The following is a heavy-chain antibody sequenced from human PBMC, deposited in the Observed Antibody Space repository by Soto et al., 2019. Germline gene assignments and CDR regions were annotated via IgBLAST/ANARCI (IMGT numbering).Heavy chain of an antibody. Sequence: QVQLVQCGGEVKKPGASVNVSCKASGYTFTNYGINWVRQAPGQALEWMGWISTYNGHTNSPQKLQGRVTMTRDISTSTAYMELRSLSSDDTADYYCARVVAARRGDTFAMDVGGQGTTVTVSS. CDR2: ISTYNGHT. J-gene: IGHJ6*02. V-gene: IGHV1-18*01. CDR1: GYTFTNYG. CDR3: ARVVAARRGDTFAMDV. D-gene: IGHD6-6*01.